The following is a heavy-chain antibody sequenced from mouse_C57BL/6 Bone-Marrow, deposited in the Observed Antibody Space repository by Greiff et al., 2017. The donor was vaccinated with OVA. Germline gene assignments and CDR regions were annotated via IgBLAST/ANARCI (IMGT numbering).Heavy chain of an antibody. D-gene: IGHD1-1*01. Sequence: QVQLQQPGAELVKPGASVKLSCKASGYTFTSYWMHWVKQRPGQGLEWIGMIHPNSGSTNYNEKFKSKATLTVDKSSSTAYMQLSSLTSEDSAVYYCARLGYYGSLWYFDVWGTGTTVTVSS. CDR1: GYTFTSYW. CDR3: ARLGYYGSLWYFDV. CDR2: IHPNSGST. J-gene: IGHJ1*03. V-gene: IGHV1-64*01.